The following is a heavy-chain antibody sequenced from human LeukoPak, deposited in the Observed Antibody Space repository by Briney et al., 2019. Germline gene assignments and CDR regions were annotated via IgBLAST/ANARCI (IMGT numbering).Heavy chain of an antibody. CDR1: QFNVNNFG. D-gene: IGHD2-15*01. J-gene: IGHJ4*02. CDR2: LRSNGVTT. Sequence: HPGASLTLSCPVSQFNVNNFGMHWVRQAPGKGLEWVAFLRSNGVTTYYAASVQGRFTISRDTSKNTFFLQMSSLKPEDAGVYYCAKEGSGGSHDYWGRGIPVTVSS. CDR3: AKEGSGGSHDY. V-gene: IGHV3-30*02.